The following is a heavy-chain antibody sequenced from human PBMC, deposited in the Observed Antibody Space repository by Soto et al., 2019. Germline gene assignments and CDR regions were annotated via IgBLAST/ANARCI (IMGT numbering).Heavy chain of an antibody. V-gene: IGHV1-69*12. CDR1: GGTFSSYA. J-gene: IGHJ3*02. CDR2: IIPIFGTA. D-gene: IGHD3-9*01. CDR3: ARDRVSRYFDWSRPDAFDI. Sequence: QVQLVQSGAEVKKPGSSVKVSCKASGGTFSSYAISWVRQAPGQGLEWMGGIIPIFGTANYAQKFQGRVTITADESTSTDYIELSSLRSEEPDVYYCARDRVSRYFDWSRPDAFDIWGQGTMVTVSS.